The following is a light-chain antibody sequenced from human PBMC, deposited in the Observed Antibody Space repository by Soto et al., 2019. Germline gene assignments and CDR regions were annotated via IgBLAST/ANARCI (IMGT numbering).Light chain of an antibody. J-gene: IGKJ3*01. V-gene: IGKV3-20*01. CDR3: QHYGSSFT. Sequence: EIVLTQSPGTLSLSPGERATLSCRASQSVSSSYLAWYQQKPGQAPRLLIYGASSRATGIPDRFSGSGSGTDLTLTTSRLENADFEVYYCQHYGSSFTFGPGTKVDIK. CDR1: QSVSSSY. CDR2: GAS.